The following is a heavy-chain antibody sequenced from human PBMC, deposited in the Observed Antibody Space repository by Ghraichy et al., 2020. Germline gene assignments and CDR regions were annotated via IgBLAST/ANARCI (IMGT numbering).Heavy chain of an antibody. Sequence: SETLSLTCAVSGGSISSSNWWSWVRQPPGKGLEWIGEIYHSGSTNYNPSLKSRVTISVDKSKNQFSLKLSSVTAADTAVYYCARDSGGRGSTSCLDVWGKGTTVTVSS. D-gene: IGHD2-2*01. CDR2: IYHSGST. J-gene: IGHJ6*04. CDR3: ARDSGGRGSTSCLDV. CDR1: GGSISSSNW. V-gene: IGHV4-4*02.